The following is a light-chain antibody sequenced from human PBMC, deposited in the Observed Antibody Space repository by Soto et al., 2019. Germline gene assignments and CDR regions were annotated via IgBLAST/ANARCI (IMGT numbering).Light chain of an antibody. J-gene: IGLJ2*01. CDR2: EVN. Sequence: QSALTQPPSASGSPGQSVTIPCTGTSSDVGGYNYVSWYQQHPGTAPRLMIYEVNKRPSGVPYRFSGSKSGNTASLTVSGLQADDEAVYYCSSYAGNNVLVFGGGTKLTVL. CDR1: SSDVGGYNY. V-gene: IGLV2-8*01. CDR3: SSYAGNNVLV.